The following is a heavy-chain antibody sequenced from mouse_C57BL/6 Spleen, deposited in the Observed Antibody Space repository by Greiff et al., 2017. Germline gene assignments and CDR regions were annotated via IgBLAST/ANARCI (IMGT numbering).Heavy chain of an antibody. CDR1: GYAFSSSW. Sequence: VQLQESGPELVKPGASVKISCKASGYAFSSSWMNWVKQRPGKGLEWIGRIYPGDGDTNYNGKFKGKATLTADKSSSTADMQLSSLTSEDSAVYFCATVVDWYFDVWGTGTTVTVSS. CDR2: IYPGDGDT. D-gene: IGHD1-1*01. CDR3: ATVVDWYFDV. V-gene: IGHV1-82*01. J-gene: IGHJ1*03.